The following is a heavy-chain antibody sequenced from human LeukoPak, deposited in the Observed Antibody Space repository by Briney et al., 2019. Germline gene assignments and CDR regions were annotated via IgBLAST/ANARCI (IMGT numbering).Heavy chain of an antibody. D-gene: IGHD2-15*01. Sequence: SETLSLTCAVYGGSFSGYYWSWIRQPPGKGLEWIGEINHSGSTNYNPSLKSRVTISVDTSKNQFSLKLSSVTAADTAVYYCARISRDVVVAATRVVPRSGHYFDYWGQGTQVTVSS. V-gene: IGHV4-34*01. CDR2: INHSGST. J-gene: IGHJ4*02. CDR3: ARISRDVVVAATRVVPRSGHYFDY. CDR1: GGSFSGYY.